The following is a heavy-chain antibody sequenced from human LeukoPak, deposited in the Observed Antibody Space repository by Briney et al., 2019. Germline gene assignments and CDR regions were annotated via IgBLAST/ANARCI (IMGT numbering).Heavy chain of an antibody. D-gene: IGHD4-23*01. CDR3: AAGPYGGNTPFDY. J-gene: IGHJ4*02. CDR2: LSPSGASI. V-gene: IGHV3-23*01. CDR1: GFTFGSYA. Sequence: GGSLRLSCAASGFTFGSYAMSWVRQAPGRGLEWVSSLSPSGASIYYADSVKGRYSISRDNSKNTLYLQMNNLRAEDTALYYCAAGPYGGNTPFDYWGQGTLVTISS.